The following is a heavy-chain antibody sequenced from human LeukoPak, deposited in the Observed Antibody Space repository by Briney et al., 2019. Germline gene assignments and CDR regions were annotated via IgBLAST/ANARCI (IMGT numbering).Heavy chain of an antibody. V-gene: IGHV4-4*07. CDR1: GDSISSYH. Sequence: SETLSLTCTVPGDSISSYHWSWMRQPAGKRLEWIGRIYSSGSTSYNPSLKSRVTMSVDASKNQVSLKLSSATAADTAMYYCARVYQSSGISSGYFDYWGQGSLVTVSS. CDR2: IYSSGST. CDR3: ARVYQSSGISSGYFDY. J-gene: IGHJ4*02. D-gene: IGHD4-23*01.